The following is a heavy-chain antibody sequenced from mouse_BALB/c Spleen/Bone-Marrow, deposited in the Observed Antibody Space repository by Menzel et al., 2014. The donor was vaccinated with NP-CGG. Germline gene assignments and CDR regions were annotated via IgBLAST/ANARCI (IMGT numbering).Heavy chain of an antibody. CDR1: GYTFTSYW. CDR3: ARYDSPAWFAY. D-gene: IGHD2-3*01. V-gene: IGHV1S81*02. J-gene: IGHJ3*01. Sequence: QVQLQQSGAELVKPGASVKLSCKASGYTFTSYWIHWVKLRPGQGLEWIGEINPSNGRTNYNEKFKNKATLTVDKSSSTAYIQLSSLTSEDSAVYYCARYDSPAWFAYWGQGTLVTVSA. CDR2: INPSNGRT.